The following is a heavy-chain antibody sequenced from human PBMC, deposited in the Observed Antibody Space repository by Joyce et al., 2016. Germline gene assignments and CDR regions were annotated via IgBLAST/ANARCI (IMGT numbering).Heavy chain of an antibody. CDR2: IYYSWSTNSGST. Sequence: QVQLQESGPGLVKPSETLSLTCTVSGGSISNYYCSWIRQPPGKRLEWIGYIYYSWSTNSGSTNYHPSLKGRLTISADTSKNQFSLKLTSVTAADTAVYYCARSNAFDIWGQGTMVTVSS. CDR3: ARSNAFDI. CDR1: GGSISNYY. J-gene: IGHJ3*02. V-gene: IGHV4-59*01.